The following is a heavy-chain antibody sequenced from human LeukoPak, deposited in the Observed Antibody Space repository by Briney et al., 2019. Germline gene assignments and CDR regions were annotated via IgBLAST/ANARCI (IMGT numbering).Heavy chain of an antibody. CDR3: ARQLSSIGGAFDI. CDR2: IYPGDSDT. CDR1: GYTFSDLW. J-gene: IGHJ3*02. D-gene: IGHD3-3*02. V-gene: IGHV5-51*01. Sequence: GESLKISCQASGYTFSDLWIGWVRQMPGKGLEWMGIIYPGDSDTRYSPSFQGQVTISADKSISTAYLQWSSLKASDTAMYYCARQLSSIGGAFDIWGQGTMVTVSS.